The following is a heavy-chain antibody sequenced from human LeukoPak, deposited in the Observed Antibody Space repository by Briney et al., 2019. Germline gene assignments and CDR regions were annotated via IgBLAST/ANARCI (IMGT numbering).Heavy chain of an antibody. V-gene: IGHV3-30*18. CDR1: GFTFSSYA. CDR2: ISYDGSNK. Sequence: GGSLRLSCAASGFTFSSYAMSWVRQAPGKGLEWVAVISYDGSNKYYADSVKGRFTISRDNSKNTLYLQMNSLRAEDTAVYYCAKDLYSTNWFDPWGQGTLVTVSS. J-gene: IGHJ5*02. D-gene: IGHD4-4*01. CDR3: AKDLYSTNWFDP.